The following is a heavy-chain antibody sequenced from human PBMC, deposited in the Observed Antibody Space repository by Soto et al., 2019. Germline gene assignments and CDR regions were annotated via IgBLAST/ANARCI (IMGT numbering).Heavy chain of an antibody. J-gene: IGHJ4*02. D-gene: IGHD3-22*01. CDR3: AGISGYYDDRSGYCSFDY. Sequence: EVQLEESGGGLVQPGGSLRLSCVASGFTLSSHWMSWVRQAPGKGLEWVANIKQDGSEIYYLDSVKGRFTISRDNAKNAVYLQTNSLRAEDTAVYYGAGISGYYDDRSGYCSFDYWGQGTLVTVSS. CDR2: IKQDGSEI. CDR1: GFTLSSHW. V-gene: IGHV3-7*05.